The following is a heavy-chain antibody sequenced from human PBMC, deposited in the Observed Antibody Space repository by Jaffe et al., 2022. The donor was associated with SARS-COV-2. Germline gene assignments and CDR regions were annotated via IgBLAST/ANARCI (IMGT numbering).Heavy chain of an antibody. J-gene: IGHJ4*02. V-gene: IGHV3-43*01. D-gene: IGHD5-12*01. CDR2: ISWDGGST. CDR3: ATHSGYDCAKGRRCFDY. CDR1: GFTFDDYT. Sequence: EVQLVESGGVVVQPGGSLRLSCAASGFTFDDYTMHWVRQAPGKGLEWVSLISWDGGSTYYADSVKGRFTISRDNSKNSLYLQMNSLRTEDTALYYCATHSGYDCAKGRRCFDYWGQGTLVTVSS.